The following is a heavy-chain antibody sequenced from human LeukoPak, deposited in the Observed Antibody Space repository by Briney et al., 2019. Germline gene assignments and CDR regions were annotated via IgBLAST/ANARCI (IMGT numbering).Heavy chain of an antibody. Sequence: PGGSLRLSCAASGFTFSSYEMNWVRQAPGKGLEWVSYISSSGSTIYYADSVKGRFTISRDNSKNTLNLQMSSLRAEDTAVYYCAKLFQYSAWYFQYWGQGTLVSVSS. CDR2: ISSSGSTI. J-gene: IGHJ4*02. V-gene: IGHV3-48*03. CDR3: AKLFQYSAWYFQY. CDR1: GFTFSSYE. D-gene: IGHD5-12*01.